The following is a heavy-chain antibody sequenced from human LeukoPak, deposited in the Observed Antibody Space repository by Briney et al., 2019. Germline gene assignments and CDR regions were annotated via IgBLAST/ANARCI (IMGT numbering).Heavy chain of an antibody. CDR1: GFTFSTYA. CDR2: ISGRGGST. V-gene: IGHV3-23*01. Sequence: GGSLRLSCAASGFTFSTYAMSWVRQAPGKGLECVSGISGRGGSTYYADSAKGRFTISRDNSKNTLYLQMSSLRAEDTAVYYCAKDRGRYYDSSGYYWGYYFDSWGQGILVTVPT. CDR3: AKDRGRYYDSSGYYWGYYFDS. D-gene: IGHD3-22*01. J-gene: IGHJ4*02.